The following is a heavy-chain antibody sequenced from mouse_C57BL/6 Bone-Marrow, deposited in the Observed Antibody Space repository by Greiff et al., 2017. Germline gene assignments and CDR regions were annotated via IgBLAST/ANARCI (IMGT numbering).Heavy chain of an antibody. V-gene: IGHV5-15*01. D-gene: IGHD1-1*01. CDR2: ISNLAYSI. CDR3: ARPHDYGSSFWYFDV. J-gene: IGHJ1*03. CDR1: GFTFSDYG. Sequence: EVKLVESGGGLVQPGGSLKLSCAASGFTFSDYGMAWVRQAPRKGPEWVAFISNLAYSIYYADTVTGRFTISRENAKNTLYLEMSSLRSEDTAMYYCARPHDYGSSFWYFDVWGTGTTVTVSS.